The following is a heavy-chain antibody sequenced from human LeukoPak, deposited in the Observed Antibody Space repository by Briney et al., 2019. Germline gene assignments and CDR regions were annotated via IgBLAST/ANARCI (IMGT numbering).Heavy chain of an antibody. J-gene: IGHJ6*03. CDR2: ISTSGSSI. CDR1: GFTFSSYN. D-gene: IGHD4-17*01. CDR3: ARDATTELGTVYMDV. Sequence: GGSLRLSCAASGFTFSSYNMNWVRQAPGKGLEWLSHISTSGSSIHYADSVKGRFTISRDNAKNSLYLQMNSLRVEDTAVYYCARDATTELGTVYMDVWGKGTTVTISS. V-gene: IGHV3-48*03.